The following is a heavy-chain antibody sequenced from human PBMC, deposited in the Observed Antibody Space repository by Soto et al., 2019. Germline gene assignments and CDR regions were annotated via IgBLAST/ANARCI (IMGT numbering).Heavy chain of an antibody. Sequence: EVQLVESGGGLVQPEGSLRLSCAASGFTFSDHYMDWVRQAPGKGLEWVGRIKNKANSYTTEYAAPVKCRFIISRDDSKNTVFLQMNLLKTDDTAVDDCTRVRLGSSSDSDYWGKGIQVTASS. CDR2: IKNKANSYTT. V-gene: IGHV3-72*01. J-gene: IGHJ4*02. D-gene: IGHD6-13*01. CDR3: TRVRLGSSSDSDY. CDR1: GFTFSDHY.